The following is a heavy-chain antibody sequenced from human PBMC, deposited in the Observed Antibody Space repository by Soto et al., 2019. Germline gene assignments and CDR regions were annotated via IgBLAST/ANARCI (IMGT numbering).Heavy chain of an antibody. V-gene: IGHV4-39*01. CDR1: GGSISYYGHY. CDR2: IYYSGST. Sequence: PSETLSLTCTVSGGSISYYGHYWAWIRQPPGKGLEWIGSIYYSGSTYYRPSLKSRVTISRDTSKNQFSLKLTSVTAADTGVYYCARRYSSGWYDWFDPWGQGTLVTVSS. D-gene: IGHD6-19*01. J-gene: IGHJ5*02. CDR3: ARRYSSGWYDWFDP.